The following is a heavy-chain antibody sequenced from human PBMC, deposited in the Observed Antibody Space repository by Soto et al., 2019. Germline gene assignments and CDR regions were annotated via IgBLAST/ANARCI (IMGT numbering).Heavy chain of an antibody. CDR3: VRDGTKTLRDWFDP. J-gene: IGHJ5*02. V-gene: IGHV4-4*07. CDR2: IYATGTT. Sequence: KASETLSLTCTVSGASISGYYWSWIRKSAGKGLEWIGRIYATGTTDYNPSLKSRVMMSVDTSKKQFSLKLRSVTAADTAVYYCVRDGTKTLRDWFDPWGQGISVTVSS. D-gene: IGHD1-1*01. CDR1: GASISGYY.